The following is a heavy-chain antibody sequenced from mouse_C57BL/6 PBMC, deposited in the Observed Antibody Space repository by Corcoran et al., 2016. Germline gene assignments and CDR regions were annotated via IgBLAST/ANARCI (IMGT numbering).Heavy chain of an antibody. CDR3: ARDYGSSYGDYFDY. Sequence: VQLQESGPGLVKPSQSLSLTCSVTGYSITSGYYWNWIRQFPGNKLEWMGYISYDGSNNYNPSLKNRISITRDTSKNQFFLKLNSVTTEDTATYYCARDYGSSYGDYFDYWGQGTTLTVSS. D-gene: IGHD1-1*01. CDR1: GYSITSGYY. J-gene: IGHJ2*01. CDR2: ISYDGSN. V-gene: IGHV3-6*01.